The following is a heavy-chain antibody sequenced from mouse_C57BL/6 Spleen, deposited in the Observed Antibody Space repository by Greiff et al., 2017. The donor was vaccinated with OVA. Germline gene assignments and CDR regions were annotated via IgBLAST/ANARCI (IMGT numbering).Heavy chain of an antibody. CDR1: GFTFSSYA. J-gene: IGHJ2*01. CDR2: ISDGGSYT. D-gene: IGHD2-2*01. Sequence: VQLKESGGGLVKPGGSLKLSCAASGFTFSSYAMSWVRQTPEKRLEWVATISDGGSYTYYPDNVKGRFTISRDNAKNNLYLQMSHLKSEDTAMYYCASNRGYPHFDYWGQGTTLTVSS. CDR3: ASNRGYPHFDY. V-gene: IGHV5-4*01.